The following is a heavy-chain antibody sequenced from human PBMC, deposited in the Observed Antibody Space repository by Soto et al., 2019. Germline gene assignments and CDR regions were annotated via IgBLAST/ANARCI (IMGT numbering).Heavy chain of an antibody. CDR2: ISWNSGSI. D-gene: IGHD1-1*01. Sequence: SLRLSCAASGFTFDVYGMHWVPLGPGKGLEWVSGISWNSGSIGYADSVKGRFTISRDNAKNSLYLQMNSLRPEDTAFYYCAKVLTTHTFGPLDPWGQGILVTVSS. J-gene: IGHJ5*02. CDR1: GFTFDVYG. V-gene: IGHV3-9*01. CDR3: AKVLTTHTFGPLDP.